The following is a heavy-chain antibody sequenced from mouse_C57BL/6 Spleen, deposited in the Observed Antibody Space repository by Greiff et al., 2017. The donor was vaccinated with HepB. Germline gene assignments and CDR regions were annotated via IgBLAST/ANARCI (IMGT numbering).Heavy chain of an antibody. V-gene: IGHV5-4*01. D-gene: IGHD1-1*01. J-gene: IGHJ4*01. Sequence: EVQRVESGGGLVKPGGSLKLSCAASGFTFSSYAMSWVRQTPEKRLEWVATISDGGSYTYYPDNVKGRFTISRDNAKNNLYLQMSHLKSEDTAMYYCARAELRSYYYAMDYWGQGTSVTVSS. CDR3: ARAELRSYYYAMDY. CDR1: GFTFSSYA. CDR2: ISDGGSYT.